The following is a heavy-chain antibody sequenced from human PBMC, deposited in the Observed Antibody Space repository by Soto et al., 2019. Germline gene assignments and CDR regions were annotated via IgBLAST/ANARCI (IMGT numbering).Heavy chain of an antibody. D-gene: IGHD3-16*01. Sequence: ASVKVSCKASGYSFTSYAIYWVRQAPGQRLEWMGWINAGSGSTNYAQKFQGWVTMTRDTSISTAYMELSRLRSDDTAVYYCARVNDYGPDAFDIWGQGTMVTVSS. CDR2: INAGSGST. J-gene: IGHJ3*02. CDR3: ARVNDYGPDAFDI. V-gene: IGHV1-2*04. CDR1: GYSFTSYA.